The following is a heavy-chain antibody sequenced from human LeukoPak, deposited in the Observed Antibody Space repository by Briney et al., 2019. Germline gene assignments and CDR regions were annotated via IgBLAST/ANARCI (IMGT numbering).Heavy chain of an antibody. D-gene: IGHD2-21*02. J-gene: IGHJ4*02. Sequence: GASVKVSCKASGYTFTSYAMHWVRQAPGQRLEWMGWINAGNGNTKYSQKFQGRVTITRDTSASTAYMELSSLRSEDTAVYYCARDFTPESEPDCYYDYWGQGTLVTVSS. V-gene: IGHV1-3*01. CDR3: ARDFTPESEPDCYYDY. CDR1: GYTFTSYA. CDR2: INAGNGNT.